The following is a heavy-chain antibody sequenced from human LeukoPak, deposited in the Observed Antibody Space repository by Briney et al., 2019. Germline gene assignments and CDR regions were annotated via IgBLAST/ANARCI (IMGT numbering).Heavy chain of an antibody. D-gene: IGHD3-10*01. V-gene: IGHV3-48*03. CDR3: ASVRITMVRGVIITGDY. J-gene: IGHJ4*02. CDR2: ISSSGSTI. CDR1: GFTFSSYE. Sequence: AGGSLRLSCAASGFTFSSYEVNWVRQAPGKGLEWVSYISSSGSTIYYADSVKGRFTISRDNAKNSLYLQMNSLRAEDTAVYYCASVRITMVRGVIITGDYWGQGTLVTVSS.